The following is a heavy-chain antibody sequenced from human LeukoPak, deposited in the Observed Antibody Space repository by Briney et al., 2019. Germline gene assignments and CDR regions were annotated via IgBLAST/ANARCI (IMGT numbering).Heavy chain of an antibody. J-gene: IGHJ3*02. D-gene: IGHD3-22*01. V-gene: IGHV3-74*01. CDR1: GFIFSSYA. Sequence: GGSLRLSCAASGFIFSSYAISWVRQAPGKGLVWVSLINSDGSSTFYADSVKGRFTISRDNAKNTLYLQMNSLRAEDTAVYYCARDSTYYDSSGYYYVGRNAFDIWGQGTMVTVSS. CDR2: INSDGSST. CDR3: ARDSTYYDSSGYYYVGRNAFDI.